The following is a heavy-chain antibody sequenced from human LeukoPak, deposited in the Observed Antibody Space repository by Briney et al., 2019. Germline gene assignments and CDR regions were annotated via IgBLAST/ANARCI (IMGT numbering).Heavy chain of an antibody. CDR2: IWYDGSNE. J-gene: IGHJ4*02. V-gene: IGHV3-33*01. D-gene: IGHD4-17*01. CDR3: ARATPPYYFDY. CDR1: GFTFRTYG. Sequence: GGSLRLSCAASGFTFRTYGMHWVRQAPGKGLDWVAVIWYDGSNEFYADSVKGRFTISRDNSNNTLYLQMNSLRAEDTAVYYCARATPPYYFDYWGQGTLVTVSS.